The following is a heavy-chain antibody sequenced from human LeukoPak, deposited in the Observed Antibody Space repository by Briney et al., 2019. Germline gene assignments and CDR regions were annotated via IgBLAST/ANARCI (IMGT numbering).Heavy chain of an antibody. CDR3: ASDSISMNAFDA. CDR2: ISYIGST. V-gene: IGHV4-59*11. J-gene: IGHJ3*01. D-gene: IGHD3-22*01. CDR1: GGSFTTRY. Sequence: PSETLSLTCTVSGGSFTTRYWSWIRQPPGKGLEWIGYISYIGSTNYNPSLKSRVTISIDTSKNEVSLMLTSVTAADTAVYYCASDSISMNAFDAWGQGTMVTVSS.